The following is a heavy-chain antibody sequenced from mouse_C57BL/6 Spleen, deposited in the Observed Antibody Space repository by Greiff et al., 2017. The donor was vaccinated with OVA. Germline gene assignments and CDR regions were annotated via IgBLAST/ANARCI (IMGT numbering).Heavy chain of an antibody. D-gene: IGHD1-1*01. CDR3: ARKRVNYGSSYYAMDY. CDR1: GYTFTSYW. Sequence: VQLQQPGAELVKPGASVKLSCKASGYTFTSYWMQWVKQRPGQGLEWIGEIDPSDSYTNYNQKFKGKATLTVDTSSSTAYMQLSSLTSEDSAVYYCARKRVNYGSSYYAMDYWGQGTSVTVSS. J-gene: IGHJ4*01. V-gene: IGHV1-50*01. CDR2: IDPSDSYT.